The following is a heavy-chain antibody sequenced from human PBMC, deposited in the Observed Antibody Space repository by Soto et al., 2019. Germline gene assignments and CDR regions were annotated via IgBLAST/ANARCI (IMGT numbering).Heavy chain of an antibody. CDR1: GGSISSGDYY. V-gene: IGHV4-30-4*01. Sequence: SETLSLTCTVSGGSISSGDYYWSWIRQPPGKGLEWIGYIYYSGSTYYNPSLKSRVTISVDTSKNQFSLKLSSVTAADTSVYYCARVVRSYYYGMDVWGQGTTVTVSS. J-gene: IGHJ6*02. D-gene: IGHD2-8*01. CDR2: IYYSGST. CDR3: ARVVRSYYYGMDV.